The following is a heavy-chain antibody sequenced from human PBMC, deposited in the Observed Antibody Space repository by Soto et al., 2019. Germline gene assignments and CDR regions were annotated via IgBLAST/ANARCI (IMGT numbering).Heavy chain of an antibody. D-gene: IGHD5-18*01. CDR2: ISHSGST. Sequence: QVQLPESGPGLVKPSQTLSLTCTVSGGSISSAAYYWSWIRQHPGKGLEWIGYISHSGSTYYTPSLKSRVIISADTSKNQFSVNLTSVTAAGTAGYYCARQYTYGSNFFDCWGQGALVTVSS. V-gene: IGHV4-31*03. CDR1: GGSISSAAYY. CDR3: ARQYTYGSNFFDC. J-gene: IGHJ4*02.